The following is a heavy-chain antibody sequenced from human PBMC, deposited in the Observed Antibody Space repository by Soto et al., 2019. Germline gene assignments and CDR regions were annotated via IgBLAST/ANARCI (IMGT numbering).Heavy chain of an antibody. D-gene: IGHD2-15*01. V-gene: IGHV3-11*01. CDR2: ISSSGSTI. Sequence: PGGSLRLSCAASGFTFGDYYMSWIRQAPGKGLEWVSYISSSGSTIYYADSVKGRFTISRDNAKNSLYLQMNSLRAEDTAVYYCARDCSGGSCYDLDAFDIWGKGTMVTVSS. J-gene: IGHJ3*02. CDR3: ARDCSGGSCYDLDAFDI. CDR1: GFTFGDYY.